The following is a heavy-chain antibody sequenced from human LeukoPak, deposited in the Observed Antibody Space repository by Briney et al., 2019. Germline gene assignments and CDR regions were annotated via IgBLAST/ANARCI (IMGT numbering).Heavy chain of an antibody. CDR1: GGSFSGYY. Sequence: IPSETLSLTCAVYGGSFSGYYWSWIRQPPGKGLEWIGEINHSGSTNYNPSLKSRVTISVDTSKNQFSLKLSYVTAADTAVYYCARSLRGGILVVHSWFDPWGQGTLVTVSS. D-gene: IGHD2-15*01. J-gene: IGHJ5*02. CDR3: ARSLRGGILVVHSWFDP. V-gene: IGHV4-34*01. CDR2: INHSGST.